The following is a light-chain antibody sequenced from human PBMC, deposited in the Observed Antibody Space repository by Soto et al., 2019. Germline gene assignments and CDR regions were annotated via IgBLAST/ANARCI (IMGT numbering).Light chain of an antibody. CDR1: ESVSTRY. Sequence: EIVLTQSPGTLSLSPGERATLSCRASESVSTRYLAWYQQSPGQAPRLLIYGASNRATGIPDRFSGSVSGTDVTLAIGRLETEDVAVYVCQQYADSTWTFGQGTKVDIK. CDR2: GAS. V-gene: IGKV3-20*01. CDR3: QQYADSTWT. J-gene: IGKJ1*01.